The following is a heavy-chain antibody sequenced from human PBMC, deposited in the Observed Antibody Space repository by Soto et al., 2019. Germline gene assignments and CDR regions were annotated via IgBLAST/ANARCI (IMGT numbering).Heavy chain of an antibody. D-gene: IGHD1-26*01. Sequence: GESLKISCKASGCTFTSYWIGWVREMPGKGLEWMGVIYPGDSTTRYSPSFRGQVTISADESITTAYLQWSSLEASDTATYYCARRRGSYFDYWAQGTLVTVSS. CDR3: ARRRGSYFDY. CDR1: GCTFTSYW. V-gene: IGHV5-51*01. J-gene: IGHJ4*02. CDR2: IYPGDSTT.